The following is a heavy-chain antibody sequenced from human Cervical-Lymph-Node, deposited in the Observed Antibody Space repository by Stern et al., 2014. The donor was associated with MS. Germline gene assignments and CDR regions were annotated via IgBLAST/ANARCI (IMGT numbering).Heavy chain of an antibody. J-gene: IGHJ4*02. Sequence: VQLVESGPEVKKPGASVKVSCEASGYTFIDYHITWVRQAPGQQLEWMGWISADSGYTNYAKNFQGRVTMTTDTSTTTAYMELRSLRSDDTAVYYCARVTGYVSNWNYFNYWGQGTLVTVFS. CDR3: ARVTGYVSNWNYFNY. D-gene: IGHD1-1*01. CDR1: GYTFIDYH. V-gene: IGHV1-18*01. CDR2: ISADSGYT.